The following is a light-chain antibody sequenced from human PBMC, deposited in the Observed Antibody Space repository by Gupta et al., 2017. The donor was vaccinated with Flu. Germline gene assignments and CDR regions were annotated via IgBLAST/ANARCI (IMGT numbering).Light chain of an antibody. V-gene: IGKV3-20*01. CDR2: GAS. CDR3: QQYGSSTLT. J-gene: IGKJ3*01. CDR1: HSVISSY. Sequence: EIVLTQSPGTLSLSPGERATPSCRASHSVISSYLAWYQQKPGQAPRLLIYGASSRATGIPDRFSGSGSGTDFTLTISRLEPEDFAVYYCQQYGSSTLTFGLGTKVDIK.